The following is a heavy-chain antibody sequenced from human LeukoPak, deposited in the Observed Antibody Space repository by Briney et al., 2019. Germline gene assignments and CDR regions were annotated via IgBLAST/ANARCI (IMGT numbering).Heavy chain of an antibody. V-gene: IGHV1-18*01. CDR1: GYTFTSYG. CDR3: ARLYCSGGSCFSIHFDY. J-gene: IGHJ4*02. Sequence: GASVKVSCKASGYTFTSYGISWVRQAPGQGLEWMGWIGAYNGNTNYAQKLQGRVTMTTDTSTSTAYMELRSLRSDDTAVYYCARLYCSGGSCFSIHFDYWGQGTLVTVSS. CDR2: IGAYNGNT. D-gene: IGHD2-15*01.